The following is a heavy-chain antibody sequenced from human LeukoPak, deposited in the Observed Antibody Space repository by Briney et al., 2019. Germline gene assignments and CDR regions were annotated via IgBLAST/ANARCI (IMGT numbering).Heavy chain of an antibody. J-gene: IGHJ5*02. Sequence: SETLSLTCAAYGGSFSGYYWSWIRQPPGKGLEWIGEINHSGSTNYNPSLKSRVTISVDTSKNQFSLKLSSVTAADTAVYYCARHGILRYFDWSKDTEFDPWGQGTLVTVSS. CDR2: INHSGST. CDR3: ARHGILRYFDWSKDTEFDP. D-gene: IGHD3-9*01. CDR1: GGSFSGYY. V-gene: IGHV4-34*01.